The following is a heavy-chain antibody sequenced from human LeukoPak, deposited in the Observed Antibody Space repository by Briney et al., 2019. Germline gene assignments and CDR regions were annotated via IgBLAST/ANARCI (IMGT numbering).Heavy chain of an antibody. D-gene: IGHD2-2*02. CDR2: ISWNSGSI. CDR1: GFTFDDYA. J-gene: IGHJ4*02. CDR3: TKGSCSSTSCYIDY. Sequence: GGSLRLSCAASGFTFDDYAMHWVRQAPGKGLEWVSGISWNSGSIGYADSVKGRFTISRDNAKNSLYLQMNSLRAEGMALYYCTKGSCSSTSCYIDYWGQGTLVTVSS. V-gene: IGHV3-9*03.